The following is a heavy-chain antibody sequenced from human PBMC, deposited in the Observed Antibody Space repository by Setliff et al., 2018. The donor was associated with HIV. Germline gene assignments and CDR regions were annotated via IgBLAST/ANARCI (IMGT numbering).Heavy chain of an antibody. V-gene: IGHV1-58*02. CDR3: AAGPNYYDSSGYYYDFDY. CDR1: GFTFTSSA. J-gene: IGHJ4*02. CDR2: IVVGSGNT. Sequence: EASVKVSCKASGFTFTSSAMQWVRQARGQRLEWIGWIVVGSGNTNYAQKFQERVTITRDMSTSTVYMELSSLRSEDTAVYYCAAGPNYYDSSGYYYDFDYWGQGALVTVSS. D-gene: IGHD3-22*01.